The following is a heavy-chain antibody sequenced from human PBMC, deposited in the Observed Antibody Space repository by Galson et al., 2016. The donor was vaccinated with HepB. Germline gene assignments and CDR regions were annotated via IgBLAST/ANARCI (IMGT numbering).Heavy chain of an antibody. CDR1: GDSVSSYSGA. CDR2: TYYRSKWYN. Sequence: CAISGDSVSSYSGAWDWIRQSPSRGLEWLGRTYYRSKWYNDYAGSVKGRITIEADTSKNLFSLQLTSVTVADTVVYYCARDRGSGRHFFDSWGQGTLVSVSS. CDR3: ARDRGSGRHFFDS. D-gene: IGHD3-10*01. V-gene: IGHV6-1*01. J-gene: IGHJ4*02.